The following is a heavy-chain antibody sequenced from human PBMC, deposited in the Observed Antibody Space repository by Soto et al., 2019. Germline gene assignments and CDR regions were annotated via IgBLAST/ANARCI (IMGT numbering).Heavy chain of an antibody. D-gene: IGHD4-17*01. CDR2: ISYDGSNK. Sequence: PGGSLRLSSAASGFTFSSYGMHWVRQAPGKGLEWVAVISYDGSNKYYADSVKGRFTISRDNSKNTLYLQMNSLRAEDTAVYYCAKDMFPLTGDYEWDYWGQGTLVTVSS. CDR1: GFTFSSYG. J-gene: IGHJ4*02. CDR3: AKDMFPLTGDYEWDY. V-gene: IGHV3-30*18.